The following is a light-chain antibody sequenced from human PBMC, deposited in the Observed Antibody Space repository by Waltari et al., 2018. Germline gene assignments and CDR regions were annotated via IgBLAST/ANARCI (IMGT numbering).Light chain of an antibody. CDR1: QDISTS. J-gene: IGKJ4*01. V-gene: IGKV6-21*01. CDR3: QQSRSLPLT. Sequence: EIVLTQSPDFQSVTPKEKVTITCRASQDISTSLLWSQQKPDQSPKLLIKYASESFSGVPSRFSCSGSGTHFTLTINSLEAEDAATYYCQQSRSLPLTFGGGTKVEIK. CDR2: YAS.